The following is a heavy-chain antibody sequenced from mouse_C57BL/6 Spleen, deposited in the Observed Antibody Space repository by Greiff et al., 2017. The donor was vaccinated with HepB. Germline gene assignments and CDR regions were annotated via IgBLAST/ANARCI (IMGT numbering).Heavy chain of an antibody. V-gene: IGHV5-16*01. CDR2: INYDGSST. Sequence: DVMLVESEGGLVQPGSSMKLSCTASGFTFSDYYMAWVRQVPEKGLEWVANINYDGSSTYYLDSLKSRFIISRDNAKNILYLQMSSLKSEDTATYYCARGDDVGWYFDVWGTGTTVTVSS. J-gene: IGHJ1*03. D-gene: IGHD2-12*01. CDR3: ARGDDVGWYFDV. CDR1: GFTFSDYY.